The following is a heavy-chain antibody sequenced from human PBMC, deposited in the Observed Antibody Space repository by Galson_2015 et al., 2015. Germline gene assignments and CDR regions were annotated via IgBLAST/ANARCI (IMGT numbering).Heavy chain of an antibody. J-gene: IGHJ4*02. CDR3: TTSPNYTNGYFDY. D-gene: IGHD2-2*02. Sequence: SLRLSCAASGSIFSNAWMSWVRQAPGKGLEWVGRIYSKTDGGTREYAAPVKGRFIISRDDSRNTVSLQMNSLKTEDTAVYYCTTSPNYTNGYFDYWGQGTLVTVSS. V-gene: IGHV3-15*01. CDR2: IYSKTDGGTR. CDR1: GSIFSNAW.